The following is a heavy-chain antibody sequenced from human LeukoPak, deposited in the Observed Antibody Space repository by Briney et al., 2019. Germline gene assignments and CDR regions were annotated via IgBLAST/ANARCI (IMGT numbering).Heavy chain of an antibody. J-gene: IGHJ4*02. CDR2: IQKDGSGK. D-gene: IGHD3-9*01. Sequence: GGSLRLSCEVSGFTFSNYWMSWVRQAPGKGLEWVANIQKDGSGKYYVDSVRGRFTISRDNSKNSLYLQMNSLRTEDTALYYCAKDRSYDILTGYYHWGQGTLVTVSS. CDR1: GFTFSNYW. CDR3: AKDRSYDILTGYYH. V-gene: IGHV3-7*05.